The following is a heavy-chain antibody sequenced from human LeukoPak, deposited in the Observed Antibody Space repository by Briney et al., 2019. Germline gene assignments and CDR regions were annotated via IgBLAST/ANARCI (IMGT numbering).Heavy chain of an antibody. D-gene: IGHD3-16*01. CDR1: GFIFSSYN. V-gene: IGHV3-21*01. CDR3: ARDPEGFGATYFDY. CDR2: ISRSASNI. J-gene: IGHJ4*02. Sequence: GGSLRLSCVASGFIFSSYNMNWVRQAPGKGLVWVSSISRSASNIYYADSVKGRFTISRDNAKNSFYLQMNSLRAEDTAVFYCARDPEGFGATYFDYWGQGTLVTVSS.